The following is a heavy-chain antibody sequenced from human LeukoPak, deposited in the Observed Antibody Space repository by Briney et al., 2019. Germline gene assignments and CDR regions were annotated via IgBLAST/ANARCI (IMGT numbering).Heavy chain of an antibody. V-gene: IGHV3-30*18. Sequence: GRSLRLSCAASGFTFSSYGMHWVRQAPGKGLEWVAVISYDGSNKYYADSVKGRFTISRDNSKNTLYLQMNSLRAEDTAVYYCAKGSLTAITDYWGQGTLVTVSS. CDR3: AKGSLTAITDY. D-gene: IGHD5-18*01. CDR2: ISYDGSNK. J-gene: IGHJ4*02. CDR1: GFTFSSYG.